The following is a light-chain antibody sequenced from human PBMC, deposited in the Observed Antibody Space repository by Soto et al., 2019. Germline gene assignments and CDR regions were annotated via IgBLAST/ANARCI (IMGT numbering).Light chain of an antibody. CDR3: PQYDSSLIT. Sequence: VTQSPGALSLSKGERATLSCRASQSVSSSYLAWYQQKPGQAPSLLIYGASRRATGIPDRFSGSGSGTDFTLTISRLETEDFAVYYCPQYDSSLITFGQGTRLEIK. CDR1: QSVSSSY. J-gene: IGKJ5*01. CDR2: GAS. V-gene: IGKV3-20*01.